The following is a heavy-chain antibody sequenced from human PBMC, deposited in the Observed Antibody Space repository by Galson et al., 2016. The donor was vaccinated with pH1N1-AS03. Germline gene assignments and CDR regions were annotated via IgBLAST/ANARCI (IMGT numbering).Heavy chain of an antibody. D-gene: IGHD5-24*01. CDR2: IFRSGST. V-gene: IGHV4-38-2*02. CDR3: ARASGRDDYNRLFHF. J-gene: IGHJ4*02. CDR1: GYSISSGYY. Sequence: LSLTCTVSGYSISSGYYWGWIRQSPGKGLEWLGPIFRSGSTSFNPSLKSWLTISVDTSKNQFSLNLRYVTAADTAVYFCARASGRDDYNRLFHFWGQGTLVTVSS.